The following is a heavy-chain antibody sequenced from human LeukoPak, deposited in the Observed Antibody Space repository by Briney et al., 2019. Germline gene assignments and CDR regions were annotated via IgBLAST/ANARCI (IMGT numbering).Heavy chain of an antibody. Sequence: GGSLRLSCAASGFTFSSYWMHWVRQAPGKGLLWVSRINTNGITTTYADSVKGRFTISRDNAKNTLYLQMNSLRAEGTAVYYCARYSGSYSFDYWGQGTLVTVSS. CDR3: ARYSGSYSFDY. V-gene: IGHV3-74*01. J-gene: IGHJ4*02. CDR1: GFTFSSYW. CDR2: INTNGITT. D-gene: IGHD1-26*01.